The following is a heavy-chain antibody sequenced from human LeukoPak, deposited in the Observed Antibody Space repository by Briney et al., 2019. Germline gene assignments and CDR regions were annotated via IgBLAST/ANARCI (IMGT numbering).Heavy chain of an antibody. Sequence: PGGSLRLSCAASGFTFTDYYMTWTRQAPGKGLEWVSYITNGDSPMYYADSVKGRFTISRDNAKNALYLQMNSLRAEDTAVYYCARTRGPCSGGRCYLYYFDYWGQGTLVTVSS. CDR1: GFTFTDYY. D-gene: IGHD2-15*01. CDR3: ARTRGPCSGGRCYLYYFDY. CDR2: ITNGDSPM. V-gene: IGHV3-11*01. J-gene: IGHJ4*02.